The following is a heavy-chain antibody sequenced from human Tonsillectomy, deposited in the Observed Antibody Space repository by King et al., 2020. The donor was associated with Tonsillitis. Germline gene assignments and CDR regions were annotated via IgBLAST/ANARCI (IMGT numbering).Heavy chain of an antibody. Sequence: VQLVESGGGLVQPGGSLRLSCAASGFTFSSYYLSWVRQAPGKGLEWVSAISGSGGSTYYADSVKGRFTISRDNSKNTLYLQMNSLRAEDTAVYYCALRPLGRIPRTGSFDYWGQGTLVTVSS. V-gene: IGHV3-23*04. D-gene: IGHD1-1*01. CDR3: ALRPLGRIPRTGSFDY. CDR1: GFTFSSYY. CDR2: ISGSGGST. J-gene: IGHJ4*02.